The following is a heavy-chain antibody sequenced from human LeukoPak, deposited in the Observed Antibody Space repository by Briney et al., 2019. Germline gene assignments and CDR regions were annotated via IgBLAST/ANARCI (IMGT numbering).Heavy chain of an antibody. J-gene: IGHJ4*02. CDR1: GFTFSDYA. Sequence: GGSLRLSCAASGFTFSDYAMHWVRQAPGKGLEWVALMSYDGSNKYYADSVKGRFTISRDNSKNTLYLQMNSLRAEDTAVYYCARDTPGDYWGQGTLVTVSS. V-gene: IGHV3-30-3*01. CDR2: MSYDGSNK. CDR3: ARDTPGDY.